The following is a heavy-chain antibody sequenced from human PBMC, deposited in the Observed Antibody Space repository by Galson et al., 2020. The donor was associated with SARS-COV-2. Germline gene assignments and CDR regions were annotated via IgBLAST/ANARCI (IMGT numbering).Heavy chain of an antibody. V-gene: IGHV1-3*01. CDR2: INAGNGNT. J-gene: IGHJ4*02. D-gene: IGHD2-15*01. CDR3: ARGEGCSGGSCYDYYY. CDR1: GYTFTSYA. Sequence: ASVKVSCKASGYTFTSYAMHWVRQAPGQRLEWMGWINAGNGNTKYSQKFQGRVTITRDTSASTAYMELSSLRSEDTAVYYCARGEGCSGGSCYDYYYWGQGTLVTVSS.